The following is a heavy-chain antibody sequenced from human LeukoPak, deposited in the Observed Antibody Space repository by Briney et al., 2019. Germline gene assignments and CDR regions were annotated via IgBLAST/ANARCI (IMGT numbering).Heavy chain of an antibody. V-gene: IGHV4-38-2*01. J-gene: IGHJ4*02. CDR1: GYSISSGYY. CDR2: IYHSGST. D-gene: IGHD6-13*01. CDR3: ARAKDRYSSSWEYFDY. Sequence: SETLSLTCAVSGYSISSGYYWGWIRQPPGKGLEWIGSIYHSGSTYYNASLKSRVTISVDTSKNQFSLKLSSVTAADTAVYYCARAKDRYSSSWEYFDYWGQGTLVTVSS.